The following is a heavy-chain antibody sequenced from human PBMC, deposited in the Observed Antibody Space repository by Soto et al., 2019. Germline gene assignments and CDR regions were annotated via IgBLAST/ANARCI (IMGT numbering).Heavy chain of an antibody. D-gene: IGHD3-22*01. J-gene: IGHJ6*02. CDR3: ARHYYDSSGYPAPYYHGMDV. CDR2: IFYSGTT. V-gene: IGHV4-39*01. Sequence: SETLSLTCTVSGGSISSSGYYWGWIRQSPGKGLEWIGTIFYSGTTYYNPSLESRITISQDTSNNQFPLKLTSVTAADTAVYYCARHYYDSSGYPAPYYHGMDVWGQGTTVTAP. CDR1: GGSISSSGYY.